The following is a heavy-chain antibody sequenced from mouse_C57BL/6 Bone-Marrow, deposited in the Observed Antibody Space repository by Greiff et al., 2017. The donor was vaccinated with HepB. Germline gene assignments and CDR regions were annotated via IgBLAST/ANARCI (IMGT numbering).Heavy chain of an antibody. V-gene: IGHV1-82*01. CDR1: GYAFSSSW. D-gene: IGHD6-1*01. Sequence: VQLQQSGPELVKPGASVKISCKASGYAFSSSWMNWVKQRPGKGLEWIGRIYPGDGDTNYNGKFKGKATLTADKSSSTAYMQLSSLTSEDSAVYFCEESLWAWFAYWGQGTLVTVSA. J-gene: IGHJ3*01. CDR3: EESLWAWFAY. CDR2: IYPGDGDT.